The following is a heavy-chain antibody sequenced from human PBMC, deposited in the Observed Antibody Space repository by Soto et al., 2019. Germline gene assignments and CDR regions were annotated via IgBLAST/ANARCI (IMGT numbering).Heavy chain of an antibody. J-gene: IGHJ4*02. Sequence: PGGSMRLSCAAAGFNFSSYARHWVRQTTGKGLEWVAVISYDGSNKYYADSVKGRFTISRDNSKNTLYLQMNSLRAEDTAVYYCARDPYGSGTVYYFDYWGQGTLVTVSS. CDR2: ISYDGSNK. CDR3: ARDPYGSGTVYYFDY. CDR1: GFNFSSYA. V-gene: IGHV3-30-3*01. D-gene: IGHD3-10*01.